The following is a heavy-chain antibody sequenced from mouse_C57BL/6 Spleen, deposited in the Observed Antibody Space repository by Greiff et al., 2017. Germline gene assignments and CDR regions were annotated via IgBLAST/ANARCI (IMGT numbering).Heavy chain of an antibody. Sequence: VQLVESGPELVKPGASVKLSCKASGYTFTSYWMHWVKQRPIQGLEWIGNIDPSDSETHYNQKFKDKATLTVDKSSSTAYMQLSSLTSEDSAVYYCARGTLYAMDYWGQGTSVTVSS. CDR2: IDPSDSET. CDR1: GYTFTSYW. CDR3: ARGTLYAMDY. J-gene: IGHJ4*01. V-gene: IGHV1-52*01.